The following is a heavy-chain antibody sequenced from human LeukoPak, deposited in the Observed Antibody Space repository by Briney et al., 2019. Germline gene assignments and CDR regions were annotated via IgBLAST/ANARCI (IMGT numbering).Heavy chain of an antibody. D-gene: IGHD4-17*01. Sequence: GGSLRLSCAASGFTVSSNYMSWVRQAPGKGLEWVSAISGSGGSTYYADSVKGRFTISRDNSKNTLYLQMNSLRAEDTAVYYCAKDLGDYGDYTWVYWGQGTLVTVSS. V-gene: IGHV3-23*01. J-gene: IGHJ4*02. CDR3: AKDLGDYGDYTWVY. CDR1: GFTVSSNY. CDR2: ISGSGGST.